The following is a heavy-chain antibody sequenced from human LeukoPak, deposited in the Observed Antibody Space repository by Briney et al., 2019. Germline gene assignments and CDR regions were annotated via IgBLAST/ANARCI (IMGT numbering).Heavy chain of an antibody. Sequence: ASVKVSCKASGYTFISYGIYWVRQAPGQGLEWMGWISPYNGNTNYAQKLQGRVTMTTDTSTSTAYMELRSLRSDDTAVYYCARGLPYSSGRSDFDYWGQGTLVTVSS. CDR1: GYTFISYG. CDR3: ARGLPYSSGRSDFDY. J-gene: IGHJ4*02. D-gene: IGHD6-19*01. CDR2: ISPYNGNT. V-gene: IGHV1-18*01.